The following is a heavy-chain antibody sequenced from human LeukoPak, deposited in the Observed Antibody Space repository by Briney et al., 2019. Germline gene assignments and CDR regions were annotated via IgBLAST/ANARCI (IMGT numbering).Heavy chain of an antibody. CDR1: GYTFTSYD. CDR2: MNPNSGNT. CDR3: ARGPLRDYYYYYGMDV. J-gene: IGHJ6*02. Sequence: ASVKVSCKASGYTFTSYDINWVRQATGQGLEWMGWMNPNSGNTGYAQKFQGRVTMTRNTSISTAYMELRSLRSEDTAVYYCARGPLRDYYYYYGMDVWGQGTTVTVSS. V-gene: IGHV1-8*01.